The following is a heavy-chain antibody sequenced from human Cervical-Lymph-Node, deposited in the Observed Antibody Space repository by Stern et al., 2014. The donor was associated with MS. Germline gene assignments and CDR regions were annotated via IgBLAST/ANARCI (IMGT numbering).Heavy chain of an antibody. Sequence: MQLVESGGGVIQPGKSLRLSCAVSGITFRNYPLHWVRQAPGKGLEWVAYVSYDGRNTYYSDSVKGRFTISRDNSKNTLYLQMNSLKTEDTAVYYCARGYSSSWFGYFDSWGQGTLVTVSS. D-gene: IGHD6-13*01. J-gene: IGHJ4*02. CDR3: ARGYSSSWFGYFDS. CDR1: GITFRNYP. CDR2: VSYDGRNT. V-gene: IGHV3-30*04.